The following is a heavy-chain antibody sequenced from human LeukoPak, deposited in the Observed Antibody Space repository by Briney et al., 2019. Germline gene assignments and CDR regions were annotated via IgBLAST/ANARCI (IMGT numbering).Heavy chain of an antibody. Sequence: PSETLSLTCSVSGSSFSSDEYYWSWVRQHPGKGLEWIGYVYYSGSSYYIPSLESRVTMSVEVSKNQFSLELRSVTAADTAVYYCARATRGYSYGFDYWGQGTLVTVSS. J-gene: IGHJ4*02. CDR2: VYYSGSS. V-gene: IGHV4-31*03. CDR3: ARATRGYSYGFDY. CDR1: GSSFSSDEYY. D-gene: IGHD5-18*01.